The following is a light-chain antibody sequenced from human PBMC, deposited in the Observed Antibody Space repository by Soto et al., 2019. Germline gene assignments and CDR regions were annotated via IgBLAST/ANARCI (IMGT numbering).Light chain of an antibody. J-gene: IGKJ4*01. CDR2: DAS. V-gene: IGKV3D-15*01. Sequence: EIVLTQSPGTLSLSPGERATLSCGTSQSVSTNLAWYQQKPGQPPRPLIYDASTRATGIPARFRGSGSGTEFTLTISYLRPEDFAVYFCQQYHDWVTFGGGTKVDIK. CDR1: QSVSTN. CDR3: QQYHDWVT.